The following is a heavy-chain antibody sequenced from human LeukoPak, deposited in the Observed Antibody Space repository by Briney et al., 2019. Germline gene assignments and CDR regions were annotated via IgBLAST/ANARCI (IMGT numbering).Heavy chain of an antibody. CDR1: GFTVSSNY. CDR2: IYSGSNT. V-gene: IGHV3-53*01. Sequence: GGSLRLSCAASGFTVSSNYMSWVRQAPGKGLEWVSVIYSGSNTYYADSVKGRFTISRDNAKNSLYLQMNSLRAEDTAVYYCAREGAYCSSTSCPYYFDYWGQGTLVTVSS. J-gene: IGHJ4*02. CDR3: AREGAYCSSTSCPYYFDY. D-gene: IGHD2-2*01.